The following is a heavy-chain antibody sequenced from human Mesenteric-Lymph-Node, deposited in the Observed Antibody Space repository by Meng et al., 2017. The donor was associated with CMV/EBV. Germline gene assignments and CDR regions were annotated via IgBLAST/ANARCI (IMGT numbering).Heavy chain of an antibody. D-gene: IGHD2-2*01. CDR1: GYTFNDNY. Sequence: CKAAGYTFNDNYMHWVRQAPGRGLEWLGRINPNNGDTIYSQSLQGRVTMSRVTSVSTVYMQVSRLTSDDTAVYYCARDCPSTSCYDYWGQGTLVTVSS. V-gene: IGHV1-2*06. CDR2: INPNNGDT. J-gene: IGHJ4*01. CDR3: ARDCPSTSCYDY.